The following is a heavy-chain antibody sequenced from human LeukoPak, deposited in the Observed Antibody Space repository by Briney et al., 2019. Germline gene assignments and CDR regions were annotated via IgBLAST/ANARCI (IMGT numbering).Heavy chain of an antibody. CDR1: GGTFSSYA. D-gene: IGHD3-9*01. V-gene: IGHV1-69*06. CDR2: IIPIFGTA. Sequence: SVKVSCKASGGTFSSYAISWVRQAPGQGLEWMGRIIPIFGTANYAQKFQGRVTITADKSTSTAYMELSSLRSEDTAVYYCAREGSADILTGYYVYYHMDVWGKGTTVTVSS. CDR3: AREGSADILTGYYVYYHMDV. J-gene: IGHJ6*03.